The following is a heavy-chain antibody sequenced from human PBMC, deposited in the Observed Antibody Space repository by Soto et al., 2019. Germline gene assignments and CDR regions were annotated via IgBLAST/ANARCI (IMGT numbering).Heavy chain of an antibody. CDR2: ISSSGGST. D-gene: IGHD1-20*01. J-gene: IGHJ4*01. CDR3: ATDLNWPNY. Sequence: PGGSLRLSCAASGFTFSSYAMSWVRQAPGKGLGWVSAISSSGGSTFYADSVKGRFTISRDNTKNSLYLHMNSLRAEDTAVYYCATDLNWPNYWGHGTLVTVSS. V-gene: IGHV3-23*01. CDR1: GFTFSSYA.